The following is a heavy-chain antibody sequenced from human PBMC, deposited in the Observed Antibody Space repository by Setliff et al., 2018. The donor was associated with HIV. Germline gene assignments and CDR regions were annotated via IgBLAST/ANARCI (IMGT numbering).Heavy chain of an antibody. V-gene: IGHV1-46*01. Sequence: GASVKVSCKASGYTFTSYSITWVRQAPGQGLEWMGIINPSGGSTSYAQKFQGRVTMTRDTSTSTVYMELSSLRSEDTAVYYCARVEYYYDSSGYYYDYWGQGTLVTVSS. CDR3: ARVEYYYDSSGYYYDY. D-gene: IGHD3-22*01. J-gene: IGHJ4*02. CDR2: INPSGGST. CDR1: GYTFTSYS.